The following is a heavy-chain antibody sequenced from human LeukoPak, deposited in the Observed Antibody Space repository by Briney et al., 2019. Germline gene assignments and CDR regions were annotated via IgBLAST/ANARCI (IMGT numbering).Heavy chain of an antibody. CDR1: GFTLSSYA. Sequence: GGSLRLSCAASGFTLSSYAMSWVRQGPGKGLEWVSAISVSGNTYHADSVKGRFTISRDNSKNTLYLQMNSLRAEDTAVYYCAKDLGRSYDILTGCYKVKPGIMDVWGKGTTVTVSS. D-gene: IGHD3-9*01. CDR2: ISVSGNT. J-gene: IGHJ6*03. V-gene: IGHV3-23*01. CDR3: AKDLGRSYDILTGCYKVKPGIMDV.